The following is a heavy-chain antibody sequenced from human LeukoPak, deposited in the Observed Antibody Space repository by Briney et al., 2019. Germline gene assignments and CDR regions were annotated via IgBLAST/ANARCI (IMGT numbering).Heavy chain of an antibody. V-gene: IGHV4-59*01. CDR2: AYYGGSS. D-gene: IGHD6-19*01. CDR3: ARDGDSSGWFFDY. Sequence: SETLSLTCRISGGSISNYYWSWIRQSPGKGLEWIGFAYYGGSSNYNPSLKSRVTISLDTSKNQFSLKLSSVTAADTAVYYCARDGDSSGWFFDYWGQGTLVTVSS. J-gene: IGHJ4*02. CDR1: GGSISNYY.